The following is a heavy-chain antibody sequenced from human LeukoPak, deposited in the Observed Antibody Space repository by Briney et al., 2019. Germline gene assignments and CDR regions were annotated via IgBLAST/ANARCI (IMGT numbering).Heavy chain of an antibody. D-gene: IGHD5-24*01. CDR1: GYTFTSYG. J-gene: IGHJ6*02. Sequence: ASVKVSCKASGYTFTSYGISWVRQAPGQGLEWMGWINAGNGNTKYSQKFQGRVTITRDTSASTAYMELSSLRSEDTAVYYCATPQGWGAMAKAANYYYGMDVWGQGTTVTVSS. CDR2: INAGNGNT. CDR3: ATPQGWGAMAKAANYYYGMDV. V-gene: IGHV1-3*01.